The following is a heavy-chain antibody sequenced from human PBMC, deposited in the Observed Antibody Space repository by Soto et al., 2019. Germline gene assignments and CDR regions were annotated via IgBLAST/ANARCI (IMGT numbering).Heavy chain of an antibody. CDR2: ISYDGSNK. CDR3: AKDRGYYGSGSFGYYGMDV. CDR1: GFTFSSYG. V-gene: IGHV3-30*18. D-gene: IGHD3-10*01. J-gene: IGHJ6*02. Sequence: QVQLVESGGGVIKPGRSLRLSCAASGFTFSSYGMHWVRQAPGKGLEWVAVISYDGSNKYYADSVKGRFTISRDNSKNTLYLQMNSLRAEDTAVYYSAKDRGYYGSGSFGYYGMDVWGQGTTVTVSS.